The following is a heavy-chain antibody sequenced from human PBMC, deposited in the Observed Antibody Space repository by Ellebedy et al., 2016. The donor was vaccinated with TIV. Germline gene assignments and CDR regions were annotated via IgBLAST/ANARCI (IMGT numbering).Heavy chain of an antibody. CDR3: ARGVRMDEAAAVHDAFDI. CDR2: IHFSGSA. CDR1: GGSASSGNYY. Sequence: SETLSLTCTVSGGSASSGNYYWSWIRQSPGKGLEWIGYIHFSGSANYNPSLRSRVTLSVDTSKNQVSLQLRSVTAADTAVYYCARGVRMDEAAAVHDAFDIWGQGTMVTVSS. D-gene: IGHD6-13*01. J-gene: IGHJ3*02. V-gene: IGHV4-61*01.